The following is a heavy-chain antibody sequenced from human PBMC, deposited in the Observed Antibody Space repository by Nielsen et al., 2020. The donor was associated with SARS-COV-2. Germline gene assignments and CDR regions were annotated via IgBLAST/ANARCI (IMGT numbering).Heavy chain of an antibody. CDR1: GYTFTSYD. V-gene: IGHV1-58*02. J-gene: IGHJ4*02. D-gene: IGHD6-19*01. CDR2: IVVGSGNT. Sequence: SVKVSCKASGYTFTSYDINWVRQARGQRLEWIGWIVVGSGNTNYAQKFQGRVTMTRDTSTSTVYMELSSLRSEDTAVYYCARDSERAVAGSDYWGQGTLVTVSS. CDR3: ARDSERAVAGSDY.